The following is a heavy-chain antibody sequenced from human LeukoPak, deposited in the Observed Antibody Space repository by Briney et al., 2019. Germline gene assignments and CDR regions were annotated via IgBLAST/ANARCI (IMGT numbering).Heavy chain of an antibody. CDR3: ARPRYCYDGSGCSRTLYFFDY. D-gene: IGHD3-22*01. CDR1: GFTFSSYA. CDR2: IKQDGSEK. Sequence: PGGFLRLSCAASGFTFSSYAMSWVRQAPGKGLEWVANIKQDGSEKYYVDSVKGRFTISRDNAKNSLYLQMNSLRAEDTAVYYCARPRYCYDGSGCSRTLYFFDYWGQGTLVTVSS. J-gene: IGHJ4*02. V-gene: IGHV3-7*01.